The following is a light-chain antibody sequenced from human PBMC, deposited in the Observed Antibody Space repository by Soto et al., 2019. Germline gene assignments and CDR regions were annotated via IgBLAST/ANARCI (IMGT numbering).Light chain of an antibody. CDR1: QSINNW. V-gene: IGKV1-5*03. CDR2: KAS. J-gene: IGKJ1*01. Sequence: DIQMTQSPSTLSASVGDRVTITGRASQSINNWLAWYQQKPGKAPKLLILKASTLESGVPSRFSGSGSGTEFTLSISSLQPNDFATYYCQQYESFPRTFGQGTKVEL. CDR3: QQYESFPRT.